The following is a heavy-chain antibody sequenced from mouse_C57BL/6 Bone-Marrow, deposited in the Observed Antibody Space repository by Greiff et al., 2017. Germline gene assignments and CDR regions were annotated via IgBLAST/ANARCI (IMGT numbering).Heavy chain of an antibody. V-gene: IGHV1-26*01. Sequence: VQLQQSGPELVKPGASVKISCKASGYTFTDYYMNWVKQSHGKSLEWIGDINPNNGGTSYNQKFKGKATLTVDKSSSTAYMELRSLTSEDSAVYYCARRDGYYAMDYWGQGASDTVSS. D-gene: IGHD2-3*01. CDR3: ARRDGYYAMDY. CDR1: GYTFTDYY. CDR2: INPNNGGT. J-gene: IGHJ4*01.